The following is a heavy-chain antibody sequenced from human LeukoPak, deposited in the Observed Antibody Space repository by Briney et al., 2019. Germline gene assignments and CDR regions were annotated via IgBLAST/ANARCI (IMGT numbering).Heavy chain of an antibody. Sequence: ASVTVSCKTSGYTFTFSYLHWVRQVPGQGLEWTGWTNPSTGGTKSAQQFEGRVTMTRDTSNTTGYLELRSLRLDDTATYYCARGGAFCSITTCHEFDHWGQGTLVIVSS. V-gene: IGHV1-2*02. D-gene: IGHD2-2*01. CDR3: ARGGAFCSITTCHEFDH. CDR2: TNPSTGGT. J-gene: IGHJ4*02. CDR1: GYTFTFSY.